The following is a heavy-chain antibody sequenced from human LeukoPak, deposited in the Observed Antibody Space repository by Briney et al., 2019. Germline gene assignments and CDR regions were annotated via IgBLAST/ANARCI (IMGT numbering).Heavy chain of an antibody. D-gene: IGHD2-15*01. J-gene: IGHJ6*02. Sequence: SVKVSCKASGGTFSSYAISWVRQAPGQGLEWMGGIIPIFGTANYAQKFQGRVTITRDTSASTAYMELSSLRSEDTAVYYCARDAMVASPGLYYYGMDVWGQGTTVTVSS. CDR3: ARDAMVASPGLYYYGMDV. V-gene: IGHV1-69*05. CDR2: IIPIFGTA. CDR1: GGTFSSYA.